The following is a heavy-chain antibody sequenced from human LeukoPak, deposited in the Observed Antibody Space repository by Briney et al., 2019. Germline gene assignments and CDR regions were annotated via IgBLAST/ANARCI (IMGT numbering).Heavy chain of an antibody. V-gene: IGHV2-5*02. CDR1: GFSLSTSGVV. J-gene: IGHJ4*02. Sequence: SGPTLVNPTQNLTLTCTFSGFSLSTSGVVVGWIRQPPGKALEWLALIYWDDDKRYSPSLKSRLTITKDTSKNQVVLTMTNMDPVDTATYYCAHRITDTAMADFHYWGQGTLVTVSS. CDR3: AHRITDTAMADFHY. D-gene: IGHD5-18*01. CDR2: IYWDDDK.